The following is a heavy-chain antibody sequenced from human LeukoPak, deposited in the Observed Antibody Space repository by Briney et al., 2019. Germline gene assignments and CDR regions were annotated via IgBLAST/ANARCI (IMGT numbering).Heavy chain of an antibody. V-gene: IGHV3-7*01. D-gene: IGHD5-12*01. CDR2: IKQDENES. J-gene: IGHJ4*02. CDR1: GFSFRSHW. CDR3: ARGPSGYHNT. Sequence: GGSLRLSCAASGFSFRSHWMSWVRQAPGKWLEWVANIKQDENESYYVDSVRGRFTISRDNILNSLSLQMNSLRAEDTAVYYCARGPSGYHNTGGQGTLVTVSS.